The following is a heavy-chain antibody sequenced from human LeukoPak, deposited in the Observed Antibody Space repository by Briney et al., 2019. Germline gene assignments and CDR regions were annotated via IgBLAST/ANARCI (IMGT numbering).Heavy chain of an antibody. J-gene: IGHJ6*03. CDR1: GFTFSNYG. CDR2: ISTRSSYI. D-gene: IGHD1-26*01. Sequence: PGGSLRLSCAASGFTFSNYGMNWVRQAPGKGLEWVSAISTRSSYIQYADSLKGRFTTSRDNAQNSLYLQMNGLRVEDTAVYFCVREILGNKYYMDVWGKGTTVTVS. CDR3: VREILGNKYYMDV. V-gene: IGHV3-21*01.